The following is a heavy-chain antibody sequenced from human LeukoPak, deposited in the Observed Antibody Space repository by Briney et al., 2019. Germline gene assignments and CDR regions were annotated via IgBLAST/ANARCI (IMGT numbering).Heavy chain of an antibody. J-gene: IGHJ4*02. CDR3: AKVLYGSGSYLSY. V-gene: IGHV3-23*01. Sequence: GGSLRLSXAASGFTFSSYAMSWVRQAPGKGLEWVSAISGSGGSTYYADSVKGRFTIPRDNSKNTLYLQMNSLRAEDTAVYYCAKVLYGSGSYLSYWGQGTLVTVSS. CDR2: ISGSGGST. D-gene: IGHD3-10*01. CDR1: GFTFSSYA.